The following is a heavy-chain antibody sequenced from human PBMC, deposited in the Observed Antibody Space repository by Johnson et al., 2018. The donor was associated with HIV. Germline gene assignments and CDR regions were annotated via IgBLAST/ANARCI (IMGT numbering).Heavy chain of an antibody. J-gene: IGHJ3*02. CDR2: IYSGGST. CDR1: GFAVSANF. V-gene: IGHV3-66*01. CDR3: ARVTVCGGDFYSRAFDI. D-gene: IGHD2-21*02. Sequence: VQLVESGGNLVQPGGSLRLSCAASGFAVSANFMSWVRQAPGKGLEWVSVIYSGGSTYYSDSVKGRFTISRDNSKNTLYRQMGSRRAEDMAVYYCARVTVCGGDFYSRAFDIWDQGTMVTVSS.